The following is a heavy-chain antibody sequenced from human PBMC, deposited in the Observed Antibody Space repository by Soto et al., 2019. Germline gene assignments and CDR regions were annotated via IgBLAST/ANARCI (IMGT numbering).Heavy chain of an antibody. Sequence: EVPLVESGGGLVQPGGSLRLSCAASGFTFSSYWMHWVRQAPGKGLVWVSRINSDGSSTSYADSVKGRFTISRDNAKNTLYLQMNSLRAEDTAVYYCASLGVVTYYFDYWGQGTLVTVSS. V-gene: IGHV3-74*01. J-gene: IGHJ4*02. CDR1: GFTFSSYW. CDR3: ASLGVVTYYFDY. CDR2: INSDGSST. D-gene: IGHD2-15*01.